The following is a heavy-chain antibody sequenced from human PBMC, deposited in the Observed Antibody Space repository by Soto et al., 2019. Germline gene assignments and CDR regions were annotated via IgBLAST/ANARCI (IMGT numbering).Heavy chain of an antibody. V-gene: IGHV3-7*05. Sequence: PGGSLRLSCAASGFTFSSYWMSWVRQAPGKGLEWVANIKQDGSEKYYVDSVKGRFTISRDNAKNSLYLQMNSLRAEDTAVYYCARDRRYDYGGNAGKMDYYYYYGMDVWGQGTTVTVSS. CDR3: ARDRRYDYGGNAGKMDYYYYYGMDV. CDR2: IKQDGSEK. D-gene: IGHD4-17*01. J-gene: IGHJ6*02. CDR1: GFTFSSYW.